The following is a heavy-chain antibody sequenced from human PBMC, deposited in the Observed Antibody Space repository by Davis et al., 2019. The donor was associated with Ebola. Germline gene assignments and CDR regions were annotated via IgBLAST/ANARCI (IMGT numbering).Heavy chain of an antibody. CDR3: AKAVGRAAYYTTYMDV. Sequence: GESLKISCAASGFTFSTNAMTWVRQAPGKGLEWVSVISGDGDDTYYTDSVKGRFTISRDNFKNTLNLPMNSLGVEDTAVYYCAKAVGRAAYYTTYMDVWGKGTMVTVSS. CDR1: GFTFSTNA. D-gene: IGHD1-26*01. CDR2: ISGDGDDT. J-gene: IGHJ6*03. V-gene: IGHV3-23*01.